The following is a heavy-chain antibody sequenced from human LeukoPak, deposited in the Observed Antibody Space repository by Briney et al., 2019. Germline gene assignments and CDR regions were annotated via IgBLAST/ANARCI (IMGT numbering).Heavy chain of an antibody. CDR1: GYTFTGDY. Sequence: ASVKVSCKASGYTFTGDYMHWVRQAPGQGLEWMGWINPNSGGTNYAQKFQGRVTMTRDTSISTAYMELSRLRSDDTAVYYCARGSSIAARGEGYWGQGTLVTVSS. CDR3: ARGSSIAARGEGY. D-gene: IGHD6-6*01. J-gene: IGHJ4*02. CDR2: INPNSGGT. V-gene: IGHV1-2*02.